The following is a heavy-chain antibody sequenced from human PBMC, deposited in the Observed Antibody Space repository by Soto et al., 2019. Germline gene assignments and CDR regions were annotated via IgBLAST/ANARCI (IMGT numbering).Heavy chain of an antibody. CDR3: ARGMTTVTTLAY. CDR2: IYHSGST. Sequence: QLQLQESGSGLVKPSQTLSLTCAVSGGSISSSGYSWSWIRQPPGKGVEWIGYIYHSGSTYYHPSLRRVVAISVDRSKNQFSRKLSSVTAADTAVYYCARGMTTVTTLAYGAQGTLATVSP. D-gene: IGHD4-4*01. CDR1: GGSISSSGYS. J-gene: IGHJ4*02. V-gene: IGHV4-30-2*01.